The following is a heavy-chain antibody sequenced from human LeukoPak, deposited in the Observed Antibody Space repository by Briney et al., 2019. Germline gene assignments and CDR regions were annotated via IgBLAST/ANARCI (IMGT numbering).Heavy chain of an antibody. Sequence: PGGSLRLSCAASGFTFSSYAMSWVRQAPGKGLEWVSAISGSGGSTYYADSVKGRFTISRDNSKNTLYLQMNSLRAEDTAVYYCARDYYYDSSGYYDYWGQGTLVTASS. J-gene: IGHJ4*02. CDR2: ISGSGGST. CDR1: GFTFSSYA. D-gene: IGHD3-22*01. CDR3: ARDYYYDSSGYYDY. V-gene: IGHV3-23*01.